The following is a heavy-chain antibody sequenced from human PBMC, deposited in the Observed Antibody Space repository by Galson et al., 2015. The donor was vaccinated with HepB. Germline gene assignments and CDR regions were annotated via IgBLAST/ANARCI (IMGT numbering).Heavy chain of an antibody. J-gene: IGHJ4*02. CDR2: IIPIFGTA. D-gene: IGHD2-15*01. V-gene: IGHV1-69*13. CDR1: GGTFSSYA. Sequence: SVKVSCKASGGTFSSYAISWVRQAPGQGLEWMGGIIPIFGTANYAQKFQGRVTITADESTSTAYMELSSLRSEDTAVYYCASSYCSCGSCSFDYWGQGTLVTVSS. CDR3: ASSYCSCGSCSFDY.